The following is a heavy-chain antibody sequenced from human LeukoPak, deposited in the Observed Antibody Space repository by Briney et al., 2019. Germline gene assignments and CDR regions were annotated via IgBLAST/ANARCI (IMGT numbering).Heavy chain of an antibody. CDR3: ARGLWAKDNWFDP. CDR1: GGSISSYY. Sequence: SETLSLTCTVSGGSISSYYWSWIRQPPGKGLEWIGYIYYSGSTNYNPSLKSRVTISVDTSKNQFSLKLSSVTAADTAVYYCARGLWAKDNWFDPWGQGTLVTVSS. V-gene: IGHV4-59*01. D-gene: IGHD2-21*01. J-gene: IGHJ5*02. CDR2: IYYSGST.